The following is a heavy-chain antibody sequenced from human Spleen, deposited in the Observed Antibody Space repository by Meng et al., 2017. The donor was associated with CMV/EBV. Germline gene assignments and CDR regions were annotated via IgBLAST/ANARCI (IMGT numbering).Heavy chain of an antibody. CDR2: ISSSGSTI. CDR1: GFTCSAYY. D-gene: IGHD6-13*01. CDR3: ARELIYSSSWYDY. J-gene: IGHJ4*02. V-gene: IGHV3-11*04. Sequence: CAASGFTCSAYYMSWLRPAPGKGLEWVSFISSSGSTIYYADSVKGRFTISRDNAKNSLYLQMNSLRAEDTAVYYCARELIYSSSWYDYWGQGTLVTVSS.